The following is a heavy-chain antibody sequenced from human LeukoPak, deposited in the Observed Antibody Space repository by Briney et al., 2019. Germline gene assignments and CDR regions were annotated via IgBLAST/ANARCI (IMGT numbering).Heavy chain of an antibody. Sequence: GGSLRLSCAASGFAFGGYSMNWVRQAPGRGPEWVSLISTTSTSIYYADSVRGRFTISRDNARNSLYLQMNSQRAEDTAVYYCARGVGATHFDCWGQGTLVTVST. CDR2: ISTTSTSI. CDR1: GFAFGGYS. J-gene: IGHJ4*02. V-gene: IGHV3-21*06. CDR3: ARGVGATHFDC. D-gene: IGHD1-26*01.